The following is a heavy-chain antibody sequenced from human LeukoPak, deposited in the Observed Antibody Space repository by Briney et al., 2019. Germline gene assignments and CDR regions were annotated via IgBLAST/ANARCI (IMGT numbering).Heavy chain of an antibody. CDR3: ARDSPRYYYDSSGPLY. V-gene: IGHV3-11*01. Sequence: GGSLRLSCAASGFTFSDYYMSWIRQAPGKGLEWVSYISSSGSTIYYADSVKGRFTISRDNAKNSLYLQMNSLRAEDTAVYYCARDSPRYYYDSSGPLYWGQGTLVTVSS. CDR2: ISSSGSTI. D-gene: IGHD3-22*01. J-gene: IGHJ4*02. CDR1: GFTFSDYY.